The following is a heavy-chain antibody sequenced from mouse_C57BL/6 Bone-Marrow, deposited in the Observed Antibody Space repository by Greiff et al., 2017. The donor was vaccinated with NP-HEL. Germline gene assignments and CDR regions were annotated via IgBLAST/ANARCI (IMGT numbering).Heavy chain of an antibody. CDR3: ARPHGNYFAWFAY. Sequence: EVKLVESGGGLVQPGGSLKLSCAASGFTFSDYYMYWVRQTPEKRLEWVAYISNGGGSTYYPDTVKGRFTISRDNAKNTLYLQMSRLKSEDTARYYCARPHGNYFAWFAYWGQGTLVTVSA. J-gene: IGHJ3*01. CDR1: GFTFSDYY. V-gene: IGHV5-12*01. D-gene: IGHD2-1*01. CDR2: ISNGGGST.